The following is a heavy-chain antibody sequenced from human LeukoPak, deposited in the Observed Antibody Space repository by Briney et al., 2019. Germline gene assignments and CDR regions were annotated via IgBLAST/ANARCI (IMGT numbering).Heavy chain of an antibody. CDR3: ARDGAYDSSGYRAYDAFDI. CDR2: IWYDGSNK. Sequence: GGSLRLSCAASGFTFSSYGMHWVRQAPSRGMEWVAVIWYDGSNKYYADSVKGRFTISRDNSKNTLYLQMNSLRAEDTAVYYCARDGAYDSSGYRAYDAFDIWGQGTMVTVSS. J-gene: IGHJ3*02. CDR1: GFTFSSYG. V-gene: IGHV3-33*01. D-gene: IGHD3-22*01.